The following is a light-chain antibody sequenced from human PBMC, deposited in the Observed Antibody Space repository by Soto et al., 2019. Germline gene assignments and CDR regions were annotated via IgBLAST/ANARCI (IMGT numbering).Light chain of an antibody. CDR1: SSDIGRYKF. CDR3: SSSTNTSTLVI. Sequence: QSALTQPASVSGSPGQSVTISCTGTSSDIGRYKFVSWFQQHPGKAPKLLIFEGTNRPSGVSNRFSGSKSGNTASLTISGLQAEDEAIYFCSSSTNTSTLVIFGGGTKL. J-gene: IGLJ2*01. CDR2: EGT. V-gene: IGLV2-14*01.